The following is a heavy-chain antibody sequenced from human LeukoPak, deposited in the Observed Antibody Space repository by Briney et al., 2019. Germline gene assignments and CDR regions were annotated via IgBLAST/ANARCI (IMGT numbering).Heavy chain of an antibody. D-gene: IGHD1-26*01. CDR1: GSTFRTSA. CDR2: IVPIYNKP. CDR3: AREVWELTYFES. J-gene: IGHJ4*02. V-gene: IGHV1-69*13. Sequence: SVKVSCKASGSTFRTSALTWLRQAPGQGLEWMGEIVPIYNKPKYAQNFQGRVTIIADETTSTVYTELSGLRPDDTAVYFCAREVWELTYFESWGQGTLVVVSS.